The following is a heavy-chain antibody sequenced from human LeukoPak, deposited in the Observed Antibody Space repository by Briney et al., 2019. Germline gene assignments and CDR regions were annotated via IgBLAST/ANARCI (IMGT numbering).Heavy chain of an antibody. D-gene: IGHD1-7*01. CDR1: GFTFSSYG. J-gene: IGHJ5*01. CDR2: IWDDGGTK. V-gene: IGHV3-33*01. CDR3: AREGLTGSTNWFDS. Sequence: GGSLRLSCVVSGFTFSSYGMHWVRQAPGKGLEWVAVIWDDGGTKYYSDSVKGRFTISRDNSKSTLYLEMNSLRVEGTAVYYCAREGLTGSTNWFDSWGQGTLATVSS.